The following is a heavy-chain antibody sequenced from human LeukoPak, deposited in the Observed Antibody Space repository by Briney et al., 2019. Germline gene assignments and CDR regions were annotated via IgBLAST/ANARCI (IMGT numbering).Heavy chain of an antibody. J-gene: IGHJ4*02. CDR2: ISSSGSTI. CDR1: GFTFSDYY. V-gene: IGHV3-11*04. Sequence: PGGSLRLSCAASGFTFSDYYMSWIRQAPGKGLEWVSYISSSGSTIYYADSVKGRFTISRDNSKNTLYLQMNSLRAEDTAVYYCASGPYYYDSSGYYDYWGQGTLVTVSS. D-gene: IGHD3-22*01. CDR3: ASGPYYYDSSGYYDY.